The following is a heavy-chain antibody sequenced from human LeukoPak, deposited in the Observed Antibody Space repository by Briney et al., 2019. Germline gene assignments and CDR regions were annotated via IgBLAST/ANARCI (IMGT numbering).Heavy chain of an antibody. CDR1: GFTFSSYS. J-gene: IGHJ3*02. D-gene: IGHD2-8*01. V-gene: IGHV3-21*01. CDR2: ISSRSTYI. CDR3: ATSMAQDVDAFHI. Sequence: GGSLRLSCAASGFTFSSYSMNWVRQAPGKGLEWVSSISSRSTYIYYADSVKGRLTISRDKAKNSLYLQMNNLRAEDKAMFYCATSMAQDVDAFHIWGKGTMVTVSS.